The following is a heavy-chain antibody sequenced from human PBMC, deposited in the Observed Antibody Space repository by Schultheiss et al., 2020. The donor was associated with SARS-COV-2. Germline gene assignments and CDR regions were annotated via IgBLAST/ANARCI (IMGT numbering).Heavy chain of an antibody. J-gene: IGHJ6*02. CDR1: GFTFSSYE. D-gene: IGHD2-2*02. Sequence: GGSLRLSCAASGFTFSSYEMNWVRQAPGKGLEWVGRIKTKTDGGTTEYAAPVKGRFTISRDDSKNTLYLQMNSLKTEDTAVYYCTTVKYQLLYHYYGMDVWGQGTTVTVSS. CDR3: TTVKYQLLYHYYGMDV. CDR2: IKTKTDGGTT. V-gene: IGHV3-15*07.